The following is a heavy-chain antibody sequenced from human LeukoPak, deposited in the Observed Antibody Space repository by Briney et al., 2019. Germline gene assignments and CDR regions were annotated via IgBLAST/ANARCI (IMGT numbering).Heavy chain of an antibody. Sequence: AGGSLRLSCAASGFTFSSYSMNWVRQAPGKGLEWVSSISSSSSYIYYADSVKGRFTISRDNSKNTLFLQMNSLRAEDTAVYYCAKEGSGGRDYMDVWGKGTTVTVSS. D-gene: IGHD3-10*01. CDR1: GFTFSSYS. V-gene: IGHV3-21*01. J-gene: IGHJ6*03. CDR2: ISSSSSYI. CDR3: AKEGSGGRDYMDV.